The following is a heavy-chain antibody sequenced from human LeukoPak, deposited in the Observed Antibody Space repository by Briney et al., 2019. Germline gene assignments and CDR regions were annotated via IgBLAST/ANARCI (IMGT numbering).Heavy chain of an antibody. V-gene: IGHV4-34*01. CDR3: AREGSSGWGGTYYYYGMDV. CDR2: INHSGST. J-gene: IGHJ6*02. Sequence: SETLSLTCAVYGGSFSGYYWSWIRQPPGKGLEWIGEINHSGSTNYNPSLKSRVTISVDTSKNQFSLKLSSVTAADTAVYYCAREGSSGWGGTYYYYGMDVWGQGTTVTVSS. CDR1: GGSFSGYY. D-gene: IGHD6-19*01.